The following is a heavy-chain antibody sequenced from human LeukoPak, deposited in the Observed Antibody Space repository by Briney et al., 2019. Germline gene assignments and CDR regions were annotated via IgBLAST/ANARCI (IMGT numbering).Heavy chain of an antibody. CDR2: LDTYTGTP. V-gene: IGHV7-4-1*04. Sequence: ASVKLSCKSSGYTLTTYAKNWVRHAPGQGLEWMGRLDTYTGTPTNAQGFTGLFVVSLETSVSMGYLQIRSLKAEDNAVYYCARDPGYCGGDTWYRYFDSWGQGTMVTVSS. D-gene: IGHD2-21*01. J-gene: IGHJ4*02. CDR3: ARDPGYCGGDTWYRYFDS. CDR1: GYTLTTYA.